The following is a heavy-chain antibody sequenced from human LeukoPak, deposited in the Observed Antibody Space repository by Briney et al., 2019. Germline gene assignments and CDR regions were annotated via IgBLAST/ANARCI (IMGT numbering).Heavy chain of an antibody. Sequence: GGSLRLSCAASGFTFSNYDMNWVRQAPGKGLEWVSYISSSSSTICNADSVKGRFTISRDNARNSLYLQMNSLRAEDTAVYYCARAGRDGYNLGNWGQGTLVTVSS. CDR2: ISSSSSTI. D-gene: IGHD5-24*01. CDR3: ARAGRDGYNLGN. V-gene: IGHV3-48*04. J-gene: IGHJ4*02. CDR1: GFTFSNYD.